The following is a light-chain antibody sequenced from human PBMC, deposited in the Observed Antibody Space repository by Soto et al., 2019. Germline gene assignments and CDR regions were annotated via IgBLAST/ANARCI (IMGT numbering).Light chain of an antibody. Sequence: QSVVTQPASVSGSPGQSMTISCTGTSSDVGGYIYVSWYQQHPGKAPKLMIYEVSNRPSGVSNRFSGSKSGNTASLTISGLQAGDEADYYCSSYSRSSFYVFGTGTKVTVL. CDR3: SSYSRSSFYV. J-gene: IGLJ1*01. V-gene: IGLV2-14*01. CDR1: SSDVGGYIY. CDR2: EVS.